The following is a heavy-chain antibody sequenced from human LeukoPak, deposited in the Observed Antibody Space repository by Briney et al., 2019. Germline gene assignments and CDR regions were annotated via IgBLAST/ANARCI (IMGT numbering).Heavy chain of an antibody. CDR1: GFTFDDYA. Sequence: GGSLRLSCAASGFTFDDYAMHWVRQAPGKGLEWVSGISWNSGSIGYADSVKGRFTISRDNAKNSLYLQMNSLRAEDMALYYCAKGSSWYYFDYWGQGTLVTVSS. J-gene: IGHJ4*02. CDR2: ISWNSGSI. D-gene: IGHD2-8*02. CDR3: AKGSSWYYFDY. V-gene: IGHV3-9*03.